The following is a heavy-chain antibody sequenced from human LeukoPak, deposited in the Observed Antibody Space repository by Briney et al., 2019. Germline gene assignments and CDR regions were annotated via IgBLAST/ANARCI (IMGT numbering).Heavy chain of an antibody. CDR1: GGSISTYY. CDR2: VYYSGIT. CDR3: ARHLTSGDYFDY. V-gene: IGHV4-59*08. J-gene: IGHJ4*02. D-gene: IGHD4-17*01. Sequence: SETLSLACTVSGGSISTYYWSWLRQPPGKGLEWIGYVYYSGITDYNPSLKSRVTISVDTSKSQFSLKLSSVTAADTAVYYCARHLTSGDYFDYWGQGTLVTVSS.